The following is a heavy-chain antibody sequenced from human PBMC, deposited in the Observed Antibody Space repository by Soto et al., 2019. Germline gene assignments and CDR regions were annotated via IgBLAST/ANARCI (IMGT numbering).Heavy chain of an antibody. D-gene: IGHD2-15*01. J-gene: IGHJ3*01. V-gene: IGHV3-21*02. Sequence: EVQLVESGGGLVKPGGSPRLSCAASGFTFSDYSMLWVRQAPGKGLEWLAFIGNSNNPTFYADSVRGRFTISRDNPKNSVYLQMNSLREEDTAVDFCAREEGYCNGGPCYRGAFDFWGQGTIVTVSS. CDR3: AREEGYCNGGPCYRGAFDF. CDR2: IGNSNNPT. CDR1: GFTFSDYS.